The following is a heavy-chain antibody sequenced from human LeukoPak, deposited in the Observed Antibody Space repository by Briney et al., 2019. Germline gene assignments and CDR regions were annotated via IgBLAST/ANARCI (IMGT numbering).Heavy chain of an antibody. J-gene: IGHJ6*02. CDR1: GFTFSSYA. CDR2: ISGSGDNS. CDR3: ARGTPEWAYGMDV. D-gene: IGHD1-26*01. Sequence: GGSLRLSCAASGFTFSSYAMSWVRQAPGKGLEWVSGISGSGDNSYYADSVKGRFTISRDNSKNTLYLQMNSLRAEDTAVYYCARGTPEWAYGMDVWGQGTTVTVSS. V-gene: IGHV3-23*01.